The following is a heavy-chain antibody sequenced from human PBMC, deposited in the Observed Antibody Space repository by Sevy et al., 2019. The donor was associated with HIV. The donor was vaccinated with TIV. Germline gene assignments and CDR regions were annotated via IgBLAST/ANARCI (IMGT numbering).Heavy chain of an antibody. J-gene: IGHJ6*02. CDR3: AKDPXXXXEGVQXXXGMXV. Sequence: GGSLRLSCAASGFTFSSYGMHWVRQAPGKGLEWVAVISYDGSNKYYADSVKGRFTISRDNSKNTLYLQMNSLRAEDXAVYYXAKDPXXXXEGVQXXXGMXVXXXGTTVTVSS. V-gene: IGHV3-30*18. CDR1: GFTFSSYG. CDR2: ISYDGSNK.